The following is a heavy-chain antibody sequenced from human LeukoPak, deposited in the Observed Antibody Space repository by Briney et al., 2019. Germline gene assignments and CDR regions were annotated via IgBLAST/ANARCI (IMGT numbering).Heavy chain of an antibody. D-gene: IGHD3-22*01. CDR2: IKSKTDGGTT. V-gene: IGHV3-15*01. CDR1: GFTFSNAW. Sequence: GGSLRLSCAASGFTFSNAWMSWVRQAPGKGLEWVGRIKSKTDGGTTDYAAPVKGRFTISRDDSKNTLYLQMNSLKTEDTAVYYCTTEGVVVVITHFDYWGQGTLVTVSS. J-gene: IGHJ4*02. CDR3: TTEGVVVVITHFDY.